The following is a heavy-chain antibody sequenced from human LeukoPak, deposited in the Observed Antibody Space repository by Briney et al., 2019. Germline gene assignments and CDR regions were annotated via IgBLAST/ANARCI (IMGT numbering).Heavy chain of an antibody. CDR2: IIPIFGTA. V-gene: IGHV1-69*06. J-gene: IGHJ5*02. CDR1: GGTFSSYA. Sequence: SVKVSCKASGGTFSSYAISWVRQAPGQGLEWMGGIIPIFGTANYAQKFQGRVTMTEDTSTDTAYMELSSLRSEDTAVYYCATVGWHEYNWFDPWGQGTLVTVSS. CDR3: ATVGWHEYNWFDP. D-gene: IGHD6-19*01.